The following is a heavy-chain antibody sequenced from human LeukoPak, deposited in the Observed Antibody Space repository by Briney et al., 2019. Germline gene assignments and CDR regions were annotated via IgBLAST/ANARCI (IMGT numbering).Heavy chain of an antibody. J-gene: IGHJ5*02. CDR1: GYTFTSYD. CDR3: ARGPHPSSGWYWGNWFDP. Sequence: ASVKVSCKASGYTFTSYDINWVRQATGQGLEWMGWMNPNSGNTGYAQKFQGRVTMTRNTSISTAYMELSSLRSEDTAVYYCARGPHPSSGWYWGNWFDPWGQGTLVTVSS. V-gene: IGHV1-8*01. D-gene: IGHD6-19*01. CDR2: MNPNSGNT.